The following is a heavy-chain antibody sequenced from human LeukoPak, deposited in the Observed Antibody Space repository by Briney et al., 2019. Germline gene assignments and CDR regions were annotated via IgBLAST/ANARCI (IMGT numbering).Heavy chain of an antibody. Sequence: SETLSLTCTVSGGSISSYYWSWIRQPPGKGLEWIGYIYYSGSTNYNPSLKSRVTISVDTSKNQFSLKLSSVTAADTAVYYCARDNYYDSSGYSPFGYWGQGTLVTVSS. CDR2: IYYSGST. V-gene: IGHV4-59*01. CDR3: ARDNYYDSSGYSPFGY. CDR1: GGSISSYY. J-gene: IGHJ4*02. D-gene: IGHD3-22*01.